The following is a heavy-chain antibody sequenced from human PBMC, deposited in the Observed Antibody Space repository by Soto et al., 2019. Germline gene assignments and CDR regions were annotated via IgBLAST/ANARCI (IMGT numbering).Heavy chain of an antibody. CDR2: IYPGDSDT. Sequence: GESPKNSRKGSGYSFSNYWFGWVRQMPGKSLEWMGIIYPGDSDTRYSPSFQGQVTISADKSISTAYLQWSSLKASDTAMYYCARRDNAGYSSSWDAFDIWGQGTMVTVSS. CDR1: GYSFSNYW. V-gene: IGHV5-51*01. J-gene: IGHJ3*02. D-gene: IGHD6-13*01. CDR3: ARRDNAGYSSSWDAFDI.